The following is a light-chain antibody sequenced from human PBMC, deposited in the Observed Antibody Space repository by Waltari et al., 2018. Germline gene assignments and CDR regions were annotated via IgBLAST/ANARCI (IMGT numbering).Light chain of an antibody. J-gene: IGLJ3*02. CDR2: KGY. V-gene: IGLV8-61*01. Sequence: QTVVPQEPSLSVSPGGTVTLTCALSSGSVSSTSTATWYQQTPGQPPRTLIYKGYSRSSGVPDRFSGSIFGNKAVLTITGAQADDECDYYCSLYMGSGIWVFGGGTKLTVL. CDR3: SLYMGSGIWV. CDR1: SGSVSSTST.